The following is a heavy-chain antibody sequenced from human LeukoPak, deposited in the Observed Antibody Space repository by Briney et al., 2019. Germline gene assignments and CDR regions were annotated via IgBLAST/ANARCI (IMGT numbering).Heavy chain of an antibody. J-gene: IGHJ1*01. V-gene: IGHV3-9*01. CDR3: AKDIEYYYDSSGRA. CDR1: GFTFDDYA. D-gene: IGHD3-22*01. CDR2: ISWSSGSI. Sequence: GRSLRLSCAASGFTFDDYAMHWVRQAPGKGLEWVSGISWSSGSIGYADSVKGRFTISRDNAKNSLYLQMNSLRAEDTALYYCAKDIEYYYDSSGRAWGQGTLVTVSS.